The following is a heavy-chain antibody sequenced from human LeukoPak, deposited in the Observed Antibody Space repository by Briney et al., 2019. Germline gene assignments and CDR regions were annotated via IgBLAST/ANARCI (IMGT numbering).Heavy chain of an antibody. D-gene: IGHD3-22*01. CDR2: IYTSGST. V-gene: IGHV4-4*07. Sequence: SETLSLSCTAPVASISSYYWSWFRQPAGKGRDGIGRIYTSGSTNYNPSLKSRVTMSVDTSKNQFSLKLSSVTAADTAVYYCVAYYYDSSGYSDYWGQGTLVTVSS. CDR1: VASISSYY. CDR3: VAYYYDSSGYSDY. J-gene: IGHJ4*02.